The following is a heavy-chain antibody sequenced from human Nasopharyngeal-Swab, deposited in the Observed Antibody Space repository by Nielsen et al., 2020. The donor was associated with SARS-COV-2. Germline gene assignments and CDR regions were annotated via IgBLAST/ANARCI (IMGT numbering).Heavy chain of an antibody. V-gene: IGHV4-4*02. CDR1: GGSVSSNDW. Sequence: SETLSLTCAVSGGSVSSNDWWTWVRQSPGKGLEWIGEVSHSGSINYTPSLKSRVTLSMDKSKRQFSLRLTSVSAADTAVYFCARGDLVVVPSPILGLGPFFYCFYLDVWGKGTTVHRLL. J-gene: IGHJ6*03. CDR2: VSHSGSI. CDR3: ARGDLVVVPSPILGLGPFFYCFYLDV. D-gene: IGHD2-2*01.